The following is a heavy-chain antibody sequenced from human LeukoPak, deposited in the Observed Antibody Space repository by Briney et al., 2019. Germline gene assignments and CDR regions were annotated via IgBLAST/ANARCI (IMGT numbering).Heavy chain of an antibody. J-gene: IGHJ4*02. CDR2: INPSSGST. V-gene: IGHV1-46*01. Sequence: ASVKVSCKASGYTFTSYFMHWVRQAPGQGLEWMGMINPSSGSTNYAQKFQGRVTMTRDTSASIVCMELSSLRSEDTAVYYCARVGPGYSYGFDYWGQGTLVTVSS. CDR3: ARVGPGYSYGFDY. D-gene: IGHD5-18*01. CDR1: GYTFTSYF.